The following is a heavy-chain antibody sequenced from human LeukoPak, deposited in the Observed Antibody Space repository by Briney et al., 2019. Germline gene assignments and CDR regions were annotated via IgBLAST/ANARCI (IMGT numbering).Heavy chain of an antibody. CDR1: GGSISSSSYY. D-gene: IGHD3-10*01. V-gene: IGHV4-39*07. CDR3: AREGLYYYGSGSYYNLLDY. J-gene: IGHJ4*02. Sequence: SETLSLTCIVSGGSISSSSYYWGWIRQPPGKGLEWIGSIYYSGSTYYNPSLKSRFTISVDTSKNQFSLKLSSVTAADTAVYYCAREGLYYYGSGSYYNLLDYWGQGTLVTVSS. CDR2: IYYSGST.